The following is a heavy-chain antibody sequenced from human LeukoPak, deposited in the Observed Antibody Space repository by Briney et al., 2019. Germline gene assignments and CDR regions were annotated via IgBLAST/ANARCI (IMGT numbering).Heavy chain of an antibody. CDR3: GRDYASSWTPLFNY. Sequence: GGSLRLSCATSGFTFTSYGMHWVRQAPGRGLEWVAALWSDGIKTSYADSVRGRFTISRDNSRHTLYLQMDSPRAEDTAVYYCGRDYASSWTPLFNYWGQGTLVTVSS. CDR2: LWSDGIKT. J-gene: IGHJ4*02. D-gene: IGHD6-13*01. CDR1: GFTFTSYG. V-gene: IGHV3-33*01.